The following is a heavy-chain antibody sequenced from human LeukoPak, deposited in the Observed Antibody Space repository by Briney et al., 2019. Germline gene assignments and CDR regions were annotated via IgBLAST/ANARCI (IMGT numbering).Heavy chain of an antibody. V-gene: IGHV1-18*01. Sequence: GASVKVSCKASGSTLDTYGIGWVRQAPGQGLEWLGWISPNNGNTNYAQKLRGRLIMTTDPSTNTIYMELKSLTSDDTAVYYCARGRKYSAFDFWGLGTLATVSS. D-gene: IGHD6-6*01. CDR2: ISPNNGNT. CDR1: GSTLDTYG. J-gene: IGHJ4*02. CDR3: ARGRKYSAFDF.